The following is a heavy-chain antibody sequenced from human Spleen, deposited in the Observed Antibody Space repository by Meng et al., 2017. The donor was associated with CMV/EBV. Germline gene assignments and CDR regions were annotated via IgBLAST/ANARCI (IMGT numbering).Heavy chain of an antibody. Sequence: TSDGISWVRQAPGQGLEWMGWISAYNGNTNYAQKLQGRVTMTTDTSTSTAYMELRSLRSDDTAVYYCAKVQYYYDSSGYYYPTEIDYWGQGTLVTVSS. V-gene: IGHV1-18*01. D-gene: IGHD3-22*01. CDR3: AKVQYYYDSSGYYYPTEIDY. CDR2: ISAYNGNT. J-gene: IGHJ4*02. CDR1: TSDG.